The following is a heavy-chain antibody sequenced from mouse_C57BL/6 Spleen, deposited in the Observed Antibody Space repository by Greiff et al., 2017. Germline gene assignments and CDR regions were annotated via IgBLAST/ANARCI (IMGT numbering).Heavy chain of an antibody. V-gene: IGHV1-80*01. CDR3: ARYDYDVDFDY. CDR1: GYAFSSYW. CDR2: IYPGDGDT. Sequence: VQLQQSGAELVKPGASVKISCKASGYAFSSYWMNWVKQRPGTGLEWIGQIYPGDGDTNYNGKFKGKATLTADKSSSTAYMQLRSLTSEDSAVYFCARYDYDVDFDYWGQGTTLTVSS. D-gene: IGHD2-4*01. J-gene: IGHJ2*01.